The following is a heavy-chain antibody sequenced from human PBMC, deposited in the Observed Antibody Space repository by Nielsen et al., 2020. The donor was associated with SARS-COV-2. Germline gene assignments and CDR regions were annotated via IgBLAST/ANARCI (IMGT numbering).Heavy chain of an antibody. Sequence: SLKISCAASGFTFDDYAMHWVRQAPGKGLEWVSGISWNSGSIGYADSVKGRFTISRDNAKNSLYLQMNSLRAEDTAVYYCARQTGGYWGQGTLVTVSS. J-gene: IGHJ4*02. V-gene: IGHV3-9*01. D-gene: IGHD1-26*01. CDR2: ISWNSGSI. CDR1: GFTFDDYA. CDR3: ARQTGGY.